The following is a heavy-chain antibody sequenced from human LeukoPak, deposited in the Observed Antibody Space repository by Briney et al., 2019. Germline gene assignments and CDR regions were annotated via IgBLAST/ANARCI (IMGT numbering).Heavy chain of an antibody. V-gene: IGHV3-23*01. D-gene: IGHD4-23*01. Sequence: GGSLRLSCAASGFTFSTHGMSWVRQAPGKGLEWVSATSTSGDSTYYADSVKGRFTISRDNSKNTLYLQMNSLRAEDTAVYYCAKRSDYGGNWNYLDYWGQGTLVTVSS. CDR2: TSTSGDST. CDR3: AKRSDYGGNWNYLDY. J-gene: IGHJ4*02. CDR1: GFTFSTHG.